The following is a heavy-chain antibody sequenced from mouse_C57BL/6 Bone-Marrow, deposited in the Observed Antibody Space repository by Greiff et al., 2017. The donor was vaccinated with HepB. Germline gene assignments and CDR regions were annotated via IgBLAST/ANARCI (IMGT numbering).Heavy chain of an antibody. Sequence: EVQRVDSGGGLVQSGRSLRLSCATSGFTFSDFYMEWVRQAPGKGLEWIAASRNKANDYTTEYSASVKGRFIVSRDTSQSILYLQMNALRAEDTAIYYCARDSYYYGSSPWYFDVWGTGTTVTVSS. CDR2: SRNKANDYTT. CDR3: ARDSYYYGSSPWYFDV. CDR1: GFTFSDFY. V-gene: IGHV7-1*01. J-gene: IGHJ1*03. D-gene: IGHD1-1*01.